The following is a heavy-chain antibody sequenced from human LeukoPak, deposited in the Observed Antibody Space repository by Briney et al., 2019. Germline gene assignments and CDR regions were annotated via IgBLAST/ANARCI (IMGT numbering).Heavy chain of an antibody. CDR1: GYTFTSYV. V-gene: IGHV1-18*01. D-gene: IGHD4-17*01. CDR2: ISAYNGNT. CDR3: ARAPYGDYDSVFGESDY. J-gene: IGHJ4*02. Sequence: GASVKVSCKASGYTFTSYVISWVRQAPGQGLEWMGWISAYNGNTNYAQKLQGRVTMTTDTSTSTAYMELRSLRSDDTAVYYCARAPYGDYDSVFGESDYWGQGTLVTVSS.